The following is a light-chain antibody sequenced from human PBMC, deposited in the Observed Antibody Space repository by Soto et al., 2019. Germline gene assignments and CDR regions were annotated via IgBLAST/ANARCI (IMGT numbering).Light chain of an antibody. J-gene: IGKJ1*01. V-gene: IGKV3-15*01. CDR1: QRASGG. Sequence: AQSPDTLSLSPWARATLYCGASQRASGGFLAWYQQKPGQAPSLLIYTTSTRASGVPARFSGSGSGTEFTLTINSLQTEDFGIYYCQHYNSWPRTSGQGTKVAI. CDR3: QHYNSWPRT. CDR2: TTS.